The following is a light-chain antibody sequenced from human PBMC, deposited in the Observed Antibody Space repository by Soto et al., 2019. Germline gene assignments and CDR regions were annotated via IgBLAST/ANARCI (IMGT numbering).Light chain of an antibody. Sequence: DIQMTQSPSSLSASVGDRVTITCPASQSISSYLNWYQHKPGKAPKLLIYAASSFQSGVPSRFSGSESGTDFTLTISSLQPEDFATYYCQQTYSAPLTFGGGTKVDIK. CDR3: QQTYSAPLT. CDR2: AAS. J-gene: IGKJ4*01. V-gene: IGKV1-39*01. CDR1: QSISSY.